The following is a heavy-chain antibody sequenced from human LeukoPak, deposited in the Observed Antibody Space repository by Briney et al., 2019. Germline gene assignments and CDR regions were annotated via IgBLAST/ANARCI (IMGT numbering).Heavy chain of an antibody. CDR3: ARADLATDDYMVYYYYYYMDV. CDR1: GFTFSSYS. CDR2: ISSSSYM. Sequence: GGSLRLSCAASGFTFSSYSMNWVRQAPGKGLEWVSSISSSSYMYYADSVKGRFTISRDSAKNSLYLQMNSLRAEDTAVYYCARADLATDDYMVYYYYYYMDVWGKGTTVTVSS. J-gene: IGHJ6*03. V-gene: IGHV3-21*01. D-gene: IGHD4-11*01.